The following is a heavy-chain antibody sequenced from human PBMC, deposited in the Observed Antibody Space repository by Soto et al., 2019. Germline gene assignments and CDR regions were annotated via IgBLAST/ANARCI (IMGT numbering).Heavy chain of an antibody. V-gene: IGHV4-4*02. J-gene: IGHJ4*02. CDR1: CGSISSSNW. CDR3: ARHETLHGDHDY. CDR2: IYHIVST. Sequence: PSETLSLTCAVSCGSISSSNWWSWVRQPPGKGLDWIGEIYHIVSTXXNRSLKSXXTISVGKSKNXFSLKLISVTASDTYXYYCARHETLHGDHDYWGQGTLVTVSS. D-gene: IGHD4-17*01.